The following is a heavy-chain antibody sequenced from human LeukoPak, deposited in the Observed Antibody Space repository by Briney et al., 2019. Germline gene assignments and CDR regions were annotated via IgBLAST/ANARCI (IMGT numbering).Heavy chain of an antibody. CDR1: GYTFSSYW. D-gene: IGHD3-3*02. V-gene: IGHV3-74*01. CDR2: VNSDESIT. CDR3: ARGHLPTPRSAMDV. J-gene: IGHJ6*02. Sequence: GGSLRLSCAASGYTFSSYWVHWVRQAPGKGLVWVLRVNSDESITTYADSVNGRFTISRDNAKNTLYLQMKSLRAEDTAVYYCARGHLPTPRSAMDVWGQGTTVTVSS.